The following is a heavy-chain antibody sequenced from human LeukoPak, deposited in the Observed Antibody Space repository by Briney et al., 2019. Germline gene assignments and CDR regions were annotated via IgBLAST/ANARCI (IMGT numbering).Heavy chain of an antibody. V-gene: IGHV4-31*03. Sequence: SETLSLTCTVSGGSISSGGYYWSWIRQHPGKGLEWIGYIYYSGSTYYNPSLKSRVTISVDTSKNQFSLKLSSVAAADTAVYYCARLQGGGYSYGYYFDYWGQGTLVTVSS. CDR3: ARLQGGGYSYGYYFDY. CDR1: GGSISSGGYY. CDR2: IYYSGST. J-gene: IGHJ4*02. D-gene: IGHD5-18*01.